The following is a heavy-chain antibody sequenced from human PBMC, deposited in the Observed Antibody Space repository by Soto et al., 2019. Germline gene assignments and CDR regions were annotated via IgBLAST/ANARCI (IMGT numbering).Heavy chain of an antibody. J-gene: IGHJ6*02. CDR3: ARDQYGFRSGSYCYAVEV. D-gene: IGHD3-3*01. V-gene: IGHV4-61*01. Sequence: QVQLQESGPGLVKPSETLSLTCTASVGSVSSDSHYWSWIRQSPGKGLEWIGYVYYTGSTNYNASLTGRVTMSVDTSRDQVSLRLRSVTPADTALYSCARDQYGFRSGSYCYAVEVWGQATKVTVSS. CDR1: VGSVSSDSHY. CDR2: VYYTGST.